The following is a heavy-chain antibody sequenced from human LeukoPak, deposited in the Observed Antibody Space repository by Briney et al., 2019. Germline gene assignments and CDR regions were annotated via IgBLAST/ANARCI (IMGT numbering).Heavy chain of an antibody. J-gene: IGHJ6*03. V-gene: IGHV3-53*01. CDR3: ASGSGSYRTPYYYMDV. CDR1: GGSFSGYY. CDR2: IYSGGST. D-gene: IGHD3-10*01. Sequence: ETLSLTCAVYGGSFSGYYWSWVRQAPGKGLEWVSVIYSGGSTYYADSVKGRFTISRDNSKNTLYLQMNSLRAEDTAVYYCASGSGSYRTPYYYMDVWGTGTTVTVSS.